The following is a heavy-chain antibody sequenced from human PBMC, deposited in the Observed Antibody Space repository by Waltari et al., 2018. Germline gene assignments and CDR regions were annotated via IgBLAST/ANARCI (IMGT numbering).Heavy chain of an antibody. D-gene: IGHD3-3*01. CDR1: GGSISGYY. CDR3: ARQSISFFGVVQNWFDP. V-gene: IGHV4-34*02. J-gene: IGHJ5*02. Sequence: QVQLQQWGAGVLKPSETLSPSCAVYGGSISGYYWGWIRQPPGQGREWLGEINHYGRTNYNPSLKSRFTISVDTSKNQFFLILNSVTAADTDTYFCARQSISFFGVVQNWFDPWGQGSLVTVSS. CDR2: INHYGRT.